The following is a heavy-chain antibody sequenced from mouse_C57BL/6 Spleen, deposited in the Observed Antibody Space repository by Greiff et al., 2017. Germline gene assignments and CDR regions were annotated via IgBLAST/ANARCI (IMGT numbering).Heavy chain of an antibody. V-gene: IGHV1-52*01. Sequence: QVQLQQPGAELVRPGSSVKLSCKASGYTFPSYWMHWVKQRPIQGLEWIGNIDPSDSETHYNQKFKDKATLTVDKSSSTAYMQLSSLTSEDSAVYYCARSGGLLKGDYAMDYWGQGTSVTVSS. CDR2: IDPSDSET. D-gene: IGHD2-3*01. J-gene: IGHJ4*01. CDR1: GYTFPSYW. CDR3: ARSGGLLKGDYAMDY.